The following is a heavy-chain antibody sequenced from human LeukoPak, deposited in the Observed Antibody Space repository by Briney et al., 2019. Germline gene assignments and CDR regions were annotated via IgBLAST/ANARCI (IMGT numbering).Heavy chain of an antibody. CDR3: ARSGVQWQWLLTYDAFDI. CDR1: GFTFSSYV. D-gene: IGHD6-19*01. V-gene: IGHV3-30-3*01. Sequence: GGSLRLSCAASGFTFSSYVMHWVRQAPGKGLEWVALISYDKSNKYYADSVKGRFTISRDNSKNTLFVQMNSLRTEDTAVYYCARSGVQWQWLLTYDAFDIWGQGTMVTVSS. CDR2: ISYDKSNK. J-gene: IGHJ3*02.